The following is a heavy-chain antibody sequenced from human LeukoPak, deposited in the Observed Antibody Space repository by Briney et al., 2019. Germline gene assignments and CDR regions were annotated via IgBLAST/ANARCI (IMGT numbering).Heavy chain of an antibody. J-gene: IGHJ6*03. Sequence: PSETLSLTCTVSGGSISSYYWSWIRQPPGKGLEWIGYIYYSGSTNYNPSLKSRVAISVDTSKNQFSLKLSSVTAADTAVYYCARVGSHYYGSGAPVYYMDVWGKGTTVTVSS. V-gene: IGHV4-59*01. CDR1: GGSISSYY. CDR3: ARVGSHYYGSGAPVYYMDV. D-gene: IGHD3-10*01. CDR2: IYYSGST.